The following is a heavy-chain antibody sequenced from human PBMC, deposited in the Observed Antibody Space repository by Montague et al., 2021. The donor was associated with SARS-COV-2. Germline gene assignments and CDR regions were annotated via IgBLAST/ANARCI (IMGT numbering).Heavy chain of an antibody. CDR2: IYYSGST. V-gene: IGHV4-31*03. CDR3: ARAATITMIVVVIDAFDI. Sequence: TLSLTCTVSGGSISSGGYYWSWIRRHPGKGLEWIGYIYYSGSTYYNPSLKSRVTISVDTSKNQFSLKLSSVTAADTAVYYYARAATITMIVVVIDAFDIWGQGTMVTVSS. D-gene: IGHD3-22*01. J-gene: IGHJ3*02. CDR1: GGSISSGGYY.